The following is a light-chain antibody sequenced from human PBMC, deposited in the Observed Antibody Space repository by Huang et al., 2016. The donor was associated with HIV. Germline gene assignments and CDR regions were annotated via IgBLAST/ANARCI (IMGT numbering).Light chain of an antibody. Sequence: DIQMTQSPSSLSASVGDRVTITCRASQRISSYLNWYQQKPGKAPKLLIYAASSLQSGVPSRFSGSGSGTDFTLTISRLQPEDFATYYCQQSYSTPPSLTFGGGTKVEIK. J-gene: IGKJ4*01. V-gene: IGKV1-39*01. CDR3: QQSYSTPPSLT. CDR2: AAS. CDR1: QRISSY.